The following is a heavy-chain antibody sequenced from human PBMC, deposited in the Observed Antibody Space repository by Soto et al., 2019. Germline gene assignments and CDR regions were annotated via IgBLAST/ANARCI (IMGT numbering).Heavy chain of an antibody. CDR2: INHSGST. CDR1: GGSISSSSYY. D-gene: IGHD5-18*01. V-gene: IGHV4-39*07. Sequence: SETLSLTCTVSGGSISSSSYYWGWIRQPPGKGLEWIGEINHSGSTNYNPSLKSRVTISVDTSKNQFSLRLSSVTAADTAVYYCARGYGRNIDYSGQGTLVTVST. CDR3: ARGYGRNIDY. J-gene: IGHJ4*02.